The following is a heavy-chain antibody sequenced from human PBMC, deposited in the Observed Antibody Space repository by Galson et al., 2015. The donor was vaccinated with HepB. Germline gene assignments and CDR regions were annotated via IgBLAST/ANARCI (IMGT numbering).Heavy chain of an antibody. CDR2: ISVYNGNT. CDR3: ARDYVIVPATRHFFMDV. J-gene: IGHJ6*02. CDR1: GYTFNNYA. D-gene: IGHD2-21*01. Sequence: SVKVSCKASGYTFNNYAISWVRQAPGQGLEYLGWISVYNGNTHYAQNFQGRVSMTTDTATNTAYMQLRSLRPDDSAVYYCARDYVIVPATRHFFMDVWGQGTTVIVS. V-gene: IGHV1-18*01.